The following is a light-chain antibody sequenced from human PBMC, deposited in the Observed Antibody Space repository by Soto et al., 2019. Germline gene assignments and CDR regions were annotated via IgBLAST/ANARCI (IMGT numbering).Light chain of an antibody. CDR1: QSVSGN. Sequence: EIVMTQSPATLSVSPGERATLSCRASQSVSGNLAWYQQKPGQAPRLLIYGASTRAAGFPDRFSGSGSGTDFTLTISRLEPEDFAVYYCQQYGSSSITFGQGTRLEIK. V-gene: IGKV3-20*01. J-gene: IGKJ5*01. CDR2: GAS. CDR3: QQYGSSSIT.